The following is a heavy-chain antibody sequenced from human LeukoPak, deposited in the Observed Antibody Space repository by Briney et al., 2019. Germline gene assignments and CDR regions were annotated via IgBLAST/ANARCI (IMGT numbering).Heavy chain of an antibody. D-gene: IGHD4-17*01. Sequence: PGGSLRPSCAASGFTDSHNYMSWVRQAPGKGLEWVSATHSSGGTCYADSVKGRFTISRDTSKNTLYLQINSLSVEDTAVYYCIVFGDSNHWGQGTLVTVSS. CDR3: IVFGDSNH. CDR2: THSSGGT. V-gene: IGHV3-53*01. J-gene: IGHJ5*02. CDR1: GFTDSHNY.